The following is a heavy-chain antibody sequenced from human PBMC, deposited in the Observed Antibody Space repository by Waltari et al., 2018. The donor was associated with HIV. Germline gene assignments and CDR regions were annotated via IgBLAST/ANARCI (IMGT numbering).Heavy chain of an antibody. CDR3: AKEVVALPHYYYYGLDV. CDR2: ISSTSNTI. D-gene: IGHD2-15*01. CDR1: GFTFSSYS. Sequence: EVQLVESGGGLVQPGGSLRLSCAASGFTFSSYSMNWVRQAQGKGLEGVSYISSTSNTIYYADSVKGRFTVSRDNAKNSLSLQMNSLRAEDTAVYFCAKEVVALPHYYYYGLDVWGQGTTVTVSS. V-gene: IGHV3-48*04. J-gene: IGHJ6*02.